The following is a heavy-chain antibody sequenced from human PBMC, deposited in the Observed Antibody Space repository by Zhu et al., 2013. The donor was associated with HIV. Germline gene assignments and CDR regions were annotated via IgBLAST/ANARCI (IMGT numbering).Heavy chain of an antibody. Sequence: QVQLVQSGAEVKEPGAPVTVSCKVSGYTLSDLSMHWVRQAPGKGLEWMGGFEPEDVETIYALKFQGRVTMTEDTSTDTAYMELSGLRPDDTAVYYCATETTYYYYGMDTWAKDRRSPSP. CDR3: ATETTYYYYGMDT. J-gene: IGHJ6*02. D-gene: IGHD1-1*01. CDR1: GYTLSDLS. V-gene: IGHV1-24*01. CDR2: FEPEDVET.